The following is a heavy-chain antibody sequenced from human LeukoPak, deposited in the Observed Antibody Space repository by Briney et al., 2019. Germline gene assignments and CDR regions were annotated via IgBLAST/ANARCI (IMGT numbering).Heavy chain of an antibody. D-gene: IGHD2-2*01. Sequence: GESLKISCKGSGYSFTSYWIGWVRQMPGKGLEWMGIIYPGDSDTRYSPSFQGQVTISADKSINTAYLQWTSLRASDTAIYYCARHTSPQTAYYGMDVWGQGTTVTVSS. CDR2: IYPGDSDT. CDR3: ARHTSPQTAYYGMDV. V-gene: IGHV5-51*01. CDR1: GYSFTSYW. J-gene: IGHJ6*02.